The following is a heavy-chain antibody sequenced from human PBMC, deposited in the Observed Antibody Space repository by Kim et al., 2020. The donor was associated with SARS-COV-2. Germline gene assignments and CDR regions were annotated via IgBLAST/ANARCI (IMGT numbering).Heavy chain of an antibody. CDR1: GGSISSSSYY. CDR3: ASTIVVVPAASFSWPDPPSSLDY. CDR2: IYYSGST. V-gene: IGHV4-39*07. J-gene: IGHJ4*02. D-gene: IGHD2-2*01. Sequence: SETLSLTCTVSGGSISSSSYYWGWIRQPPGKGLEWIGSIYYSGSTYYNPSLKSRVTISVDTSKNQFSLKLSSVTAADTAVYYCASTIVVVPAASFSWPDPPSSLDYWGQGTLVTVSS.